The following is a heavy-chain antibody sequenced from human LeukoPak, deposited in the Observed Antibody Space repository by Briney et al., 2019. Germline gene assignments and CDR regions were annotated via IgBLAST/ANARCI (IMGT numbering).Heavy chain of an antibody. CDR2: IIPILGIA. CDR1: GGTFSSYA. V-gene: IGHV1-69*04. Sequence: ASVKVSCKASGGTFSSYAISWVRQAPGQGLEWMGRIIPILGIANYAQKFQGRVTITADKSTSTAYMELSSLRSEDTAVYYCARARDGYKNAGFDYWGQGTLVTVSS. CDR3: ARARDGYKNAGFDY. D-gene: IGHD5-24*01. J-gene: IGHJ4*02.